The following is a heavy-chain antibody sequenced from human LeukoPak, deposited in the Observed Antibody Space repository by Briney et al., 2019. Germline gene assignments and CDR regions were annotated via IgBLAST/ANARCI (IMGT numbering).Heavy chain of an antibody. CDR2: IKQDGSEK. D-gene: IGHD2-2*01. CDR1: GFTFSRYW. CDR3: AREKEGYCSRTSCYLDYYYYYMDV. J-gene: IGHJ6*03. Sequence: GGSLRLSCATSGFTFSRYWMTWVRQAPGKGLEWVANIKQDGSEKYYVDSVKGRFTISRDNAKNSLYLQMNSLRAEDTAVYYCAREKEGYCSRTSCYLDYYYYYMDVWGKGTTVTISS. V-gene: IGHV3-7*01.